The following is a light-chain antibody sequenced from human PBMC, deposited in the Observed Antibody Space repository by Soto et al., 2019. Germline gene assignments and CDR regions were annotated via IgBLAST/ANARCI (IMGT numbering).Light chain of an antibody. J-gene: IGLJ2*01. V-gene: IGLV2-14*01. Sequence: QSALTQPASVSASPGQSISISCTGTSNDVGAFDYVSWYQQHPGKAPKLIIFEVFNRPSGVSTRFSGSKSGSTASLTISGLQAEDEADYFCSSYTTSSTNVLFGGGTQLTVL. CDR3: SSYTTSSTNVL. CDR1: SNDVGAFDY. CDR2: EVF.